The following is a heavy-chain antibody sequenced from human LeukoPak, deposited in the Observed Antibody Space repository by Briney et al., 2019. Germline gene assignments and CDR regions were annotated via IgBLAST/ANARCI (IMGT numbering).Heavy chain of an antibody. CDR3: AKEDDGGYAHDC. V-gene: IGHV3-23*01. D-gene: IGHD5-12*01. Sequence: PGGSLRFSCVASGFTFSSYAMSWVRQAPGKGLEWVSAISGDGSKTYYADSVKGRFTISRDNSKNTVYLQMNGLGAEATAVYYCAKEDDGGYAHDCWGQGTLVTVSS. J-gene: IGHJ4*02. CDR1: GFTFSSYA. CDR2: ISGDGSKT.